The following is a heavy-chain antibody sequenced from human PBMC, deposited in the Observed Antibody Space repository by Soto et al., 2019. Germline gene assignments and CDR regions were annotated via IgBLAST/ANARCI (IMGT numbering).Heavy chain of an antibody. V-gene: IGHV1-69*06. D-gene: IGHD2-8*01. CDR2: IIPRFETT. CDR1: GGTFSFST. J-gene: IGHJ6*02. CDR3: ASRPRITNVQDLGYYYGADV. Sequence: QLQLIQSGAAVTEPGSSVKVSCKASGGTFSFSTVSWVRQAPGQRLEWMGGIIPRFETTQSVQDFRDRATITADTAMKTVYSELRSLRSDDTAVYYCASRPRITNVQDLGYYYGADVWGQGTTVTVFS.